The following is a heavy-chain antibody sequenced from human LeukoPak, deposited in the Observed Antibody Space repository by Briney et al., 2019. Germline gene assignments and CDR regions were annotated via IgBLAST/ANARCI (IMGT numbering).Heavy chain of an antibody. CDR3: ARIGKDRGQGFRSTSRRGYYYGMDV. Sequence: PSETLSLTCAVYGGSFSGYYWSWIRQPPGKGLEWIGEINHSGSTNYNPSLKSRVTISVDTSKNQFSLKLSSVTAADTAVYYCARIGKDRGQGFRSTSRRGYYYGMDVWGQGTTVTVSS. J-gene: IGHJ6*02. CDR1: GGSFSGYY. D-gene: IGHD2-2*01. V-gene: IGHV4-34*01. CDR2: INHSGST.